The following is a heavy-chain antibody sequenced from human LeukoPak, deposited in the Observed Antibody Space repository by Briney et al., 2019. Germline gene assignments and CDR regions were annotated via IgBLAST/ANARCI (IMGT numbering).Heavy chain of an antibody. CDR1: GGSFSGYY. D-gene: IGHD2-15*01. CDR3: ARGLYCSGGSCYSGYFDY. CDR2: INHTGST. Sequence: NTSETLSLTCAVYGGSFSGYYWSWIRQPPGKGLEWIGEINHTGSTNYNTSLKSRVTLSVDTSKNQFSLKLSSVTAADTAVYYCARGLYCSGGSCYSGYFDYWGQGTLVTVSS. J-gene: IGHJ4*02. V-gene: IGHV4-34*01.